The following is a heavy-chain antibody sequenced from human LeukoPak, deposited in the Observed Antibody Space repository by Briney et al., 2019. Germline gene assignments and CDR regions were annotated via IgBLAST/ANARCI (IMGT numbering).Heavy chain of an antibody. Sequence: PGGSLRLSCAASGFTFSNYAMSWVRQAPGKGLEWVSSISGSGGSTYYADSVKGRFTISRDNSKNTLYLQMNSLRAEDTAVYYCAIPDYYDSSGYAFDIWGQGTTVTVSS. J-gene: IGHJ3*02. D-gene: IGHD3-22*01. CDR2: ISGSGGST. CDR3: AIPDYYDSSGYAFDI. CDR1: GFTFSNYA. V-gene: IGHV3-23*01.